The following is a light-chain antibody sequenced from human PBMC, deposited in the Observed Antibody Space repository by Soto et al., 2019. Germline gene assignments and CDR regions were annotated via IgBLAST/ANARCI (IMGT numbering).Light chain of an antibody. CDR1: SSDVGGYNY. CDR2: DVN. J-gene: IGLJ1*01. CDR3: SSYTGSSTFV. V-gene: IGLV2-14*01. Sequence: QTAQTQPASESGTPGLSLTISRTETSSDVGGYNYVSWYQQLPGKAPKLMIYDVNNRPSGVSNRFSGSKSGNTASLTISGLKAEDEADYYCSSYTGSSTFVFGTGTKVTV.